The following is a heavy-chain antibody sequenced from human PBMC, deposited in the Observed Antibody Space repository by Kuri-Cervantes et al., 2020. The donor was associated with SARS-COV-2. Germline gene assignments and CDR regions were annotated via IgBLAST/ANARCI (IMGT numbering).Heavy chain of an antibody. CDR3: ASLYYDFWSGTFDY. J-gene: IGHJ4*02. D-gene: IGHD3-3*01. CDR1: GDSISRFY. Sequence: SETLSLTCNVSGDSISRFYWSWIRQPPGKGLEWIGYIYYSGSTNYNPSLKSRVTISVDTSKNQFSLKLSSVTAADTAVYYCASLYYDFWSGTFDYWGQGTLVTVSS. V-gene: IGHV4-59*08. CDR2: IYYSGST.